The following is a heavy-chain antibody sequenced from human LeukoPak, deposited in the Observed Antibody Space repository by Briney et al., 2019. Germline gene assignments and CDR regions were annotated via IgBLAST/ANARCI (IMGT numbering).Heavy chain of an antibody. V-gene: IGHV3-74*01. CDR2: LNSDGTKT. CDR3: ERVGSTDGPHAFDL. D-gene: IGHD5-24*01. Sequence: GGSLRLSCAASGFAFSRYWMDWARQAPGKGLVWVSGLNSDGTKTRYAESVKGRFTISSDNAKNTLYLQMNSLRADDADVYDCERVGSTDGPHAFDLWGQGTTVTVSS. J-gene: IGHJ3*01. CDR1: GFAFSRYW.